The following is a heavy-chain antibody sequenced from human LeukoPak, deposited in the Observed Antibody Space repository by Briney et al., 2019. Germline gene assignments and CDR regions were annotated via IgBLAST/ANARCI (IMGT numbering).Heavy chain of an antibody. Sequence: PGGSLRLSCAASGFTFSSYAMHWVRQAPGKGLEWVAVISYDGSNKYYADSVKGRFTISRDNSKNTLYLQMNSLRAEDTAVYYCARVSGDYGDPLEGDWFDPWGQGTLVTVSS. CDR3: ARVSGDYGDPLEGDWFDP. V-gene: IGHV3-30*04. CDR1: GFTFSSYA. J-gene: IGHJ5*02. D-gene: IGHD4-17*01. CDR2: ISYDGSNK.